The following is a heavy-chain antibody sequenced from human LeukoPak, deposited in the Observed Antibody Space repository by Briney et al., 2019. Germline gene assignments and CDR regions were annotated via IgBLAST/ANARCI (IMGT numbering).Heavy chain of an antibody. CDR3: AKGGSSTSPHYFDY. CDR1: GFTFDDYA. Sequence: PGRSLRLSCAASGFTFDDYAMYWVRQAPGKGLEWVSGISWSSGNIGYADSVKGRLTISRDNAKNSLYLQMNSLRAEDTALYYCAKGGSSTSPHYFDYWGQGTLVTVSS. J-gene: IGHJ4*02. CDR2: ISWSSGNI. V-gene: IGHV3-9*01. D-gene: IGHD2-2*01.